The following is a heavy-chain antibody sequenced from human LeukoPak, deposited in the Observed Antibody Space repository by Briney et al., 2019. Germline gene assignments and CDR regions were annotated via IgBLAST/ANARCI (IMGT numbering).Heavy chain of an antibody. J-gene: IGHJ4*02. Sequence: SETLSLTCTVSGGSISSSTYYWGWIRQPPGKGLEWIGSIYYSGYTYYNPSLKSRVTISVDTSKNQFSLKLSSVTAADTAVYYCAKHYMGSSYNRGLDYWGQGTLVTVSS. D-gene: IGHD3-10*01. CDR3: AKHYMGSSYNRGLDY. CDR1: GGSISSSTYY. CDR2: IYYSGYT. V-gene: IGHV4-39*01.